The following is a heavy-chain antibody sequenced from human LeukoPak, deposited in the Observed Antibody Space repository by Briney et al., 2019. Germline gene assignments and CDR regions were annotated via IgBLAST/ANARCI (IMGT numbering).Heavy chain of an antibody. CDR2: ISGSGGST. Sequence: GGSLRLSCAASGFTFSSYAMSWVRQAPGKGLEWVSAISGSGGSTYYADSVKGRFTISRDNSKNTLYLQMNSLRAEDTAVYYCAKDGTYSRLRFLEWFPGYWGQGTLVTVSS. CDR1: GFTFSSYA. V-gene: IGHV3-23*01. J-gene: IGHJ4*02. D-gene: IGHD3-3*01. CDR3: AKDGTYSRLRFLEWFPGY.